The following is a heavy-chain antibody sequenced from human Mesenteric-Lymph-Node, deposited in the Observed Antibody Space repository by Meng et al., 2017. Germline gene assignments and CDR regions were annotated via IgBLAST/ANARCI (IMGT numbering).Heavy chain of an antibody. D-gene: IGHD1-20*01. CDR1: GYTFTSYY. Sequence: ASVKVSCKASGYTFTSYYMHWVRQAPGQGLEWMGWISAYNGNTNYAQKLQGRVTMTTDTSTSTAYMELRSLRSDDTAVYYCARDKYNWNDLSYWGQGTLVTVSS. J-gene: IGHJ4*02. CDR2: ISAYNGNT. V-gene: IGHV1-18*04. CDR3: ARDKYNWNDLSY.